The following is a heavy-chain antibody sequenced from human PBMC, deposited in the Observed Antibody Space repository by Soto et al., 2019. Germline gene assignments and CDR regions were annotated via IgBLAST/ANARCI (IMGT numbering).Heavy chain of an antibody. Sequence: GGSLRLSCIASGFTLSTYSMTWVRQAPGKGLEWLSYISKSSTTINYADSVKGRFTISRDNAKNSVYLEMSSLRDEDSAVYYCARGPTNFYYYGIDVCGQGPTLTVSS. D-gene: IGHD1-1*01. CDR2: ISKSSTTI. J-gene: IGHJ6*02. V-gene: IGHV3-48*02. CDR3: ARGPTNFYYYGIDV. CDR1: GFTLSTYS.